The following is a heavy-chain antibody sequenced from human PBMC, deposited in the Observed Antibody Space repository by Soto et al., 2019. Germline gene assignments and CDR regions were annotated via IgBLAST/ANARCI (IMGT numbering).Heavy chain of an antibody. V-gene: IGHV3-7*01. Sequence: GGSMRLSCAASGFTFSSYWMSWVRQAPGKGLEWVANIKQDGSEKYYVDSVKGRFTISRDNAKNSLYLQMNSLRAEDTAVYYCAREGYYDILTGNFDYWGQGTLV. CDR2: IKQDGSEK. CDR1: GFTFSSYW. J-gene: IGHJ4*02. D-gene: IGHD3-9*01. CDR3: AREGYYDILTGNFDY.